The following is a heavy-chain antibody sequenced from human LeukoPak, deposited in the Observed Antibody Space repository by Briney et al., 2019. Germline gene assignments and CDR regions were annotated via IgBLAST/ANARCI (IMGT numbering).Heavy chain of an antibody. V-gene: IGHV4-34*01. D-gene: IGHD6-13*01. CDR3: ASYPGAAARDRTDY. CDR1: GGSFSGYY. CDR2: INHSGST. J-gene: IGHJ4*02. Sequence: SETLSLTCAVYGGSFSGYYWSWIRQPPGKGLEWIGEINHSGSTNYNPSLKSRVTISVDTSKNQFSLKLSSVTAADMAVYYCASYPGAAARDRTDYWGQGTLVTVSS.